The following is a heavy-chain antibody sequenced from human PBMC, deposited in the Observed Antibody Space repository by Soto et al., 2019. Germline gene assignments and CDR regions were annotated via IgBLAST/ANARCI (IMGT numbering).Heavy chain of an antibody. J-gene: IGHJ4*02. Sequence: GGSLRLSCAASGFTFSSYSMNWVRQAPGKGLEWVSSISSSSSYIYYADSVKGRFSISRDNAKSSLYLQINSLRAEDTAVYYCARQHSGSYYFDYWGQGTPVTVSS. CDR2: ISSSSSYI. CDR1: GFTFSSYS. V-gene: IGHV3-21*04. CDR3: ARQHSGSYYFDY. D-gene: IGHD1-26*01.